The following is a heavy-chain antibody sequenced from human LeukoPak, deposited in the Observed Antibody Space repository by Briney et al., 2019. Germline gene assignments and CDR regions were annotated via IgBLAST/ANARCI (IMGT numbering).Heavy chain of an antibody. CDR3: EAEGSLYYYDF. CDR2: ISYDGSNA. CDR1: GFIFNGYS. Sequence: GGSLRLSCAASGFIFNGYSMHWIRQAPGKGREWVAVISYDGSNAYYEDSVKGRFTISRDNSKYTVDLQMDSVRPEDTAVYYCEAEGSLYYYDFWGKGTLVTVSS. V-gene: IGHV3-30*03. D-gene: IGHD2-15*01. J-gene: IGHJ4*02.